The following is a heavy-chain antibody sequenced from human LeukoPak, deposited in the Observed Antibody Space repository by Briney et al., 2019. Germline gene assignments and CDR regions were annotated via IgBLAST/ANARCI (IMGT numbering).Heavy chain of an antibody. CDR1: GFTFSSYS. D-gene: IGHD2-15*01. Sequence: GGSLRLSCAASGFTFSSYSMNWVRQAPGKGLEWVSSISSSSSYINYADSVKGRFTISRDNAKNPLYLQMNSLRAEDTAVYYCARDEGSGFDYWGQGTLVTVSS. V-gene: IGHV3-21*01. CDR2: ISSSSSYI. CDR3: ARDEGSGFDY. J-gene: IGHJ4*02.